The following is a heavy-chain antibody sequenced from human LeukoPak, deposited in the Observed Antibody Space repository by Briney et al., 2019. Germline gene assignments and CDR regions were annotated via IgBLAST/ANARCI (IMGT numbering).Heavy chain of an antibody. CDR1: GFTFSNAW. J-gene: IGHJ3*02. Sequence: GGSLRLSCAASGFTFSNAWMSWVRQAPGKGLEWVGRIKSKTDGGITDYAAPVKGRFTLSRDDSRSIAYLQMNSLKTEDTAVYYCTRRYNYDSSGYYYVRDAFDIWGQGTMVTVSS. V-gene: IGHV3-15*01. CDR3: TRRYNYDSSGYYYVRDAFDI. CDR2: IKSKTDGGIT. D-gene: IGHD3-22*01.